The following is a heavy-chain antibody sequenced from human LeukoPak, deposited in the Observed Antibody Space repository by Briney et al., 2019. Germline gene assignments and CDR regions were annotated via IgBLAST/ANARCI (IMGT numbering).Heavy chain of an antibody. CDR3: AKGSPLVGVIPDFDY. V-gene: IGHV3-9*01. CDR1: GFTFNDYA. D-gene: IGHD3-16*02. J-gene: IGHJ4*02. CDR2: ISWNSGSI. Sequence: PGGSLRLSCAASGFTFNDYAMHWVRQAPGKGLEWVSGISWNSGSIGYADSVKGRFTISRDNAKNSLYLQMNSLRAEDTALYYCAKGSPLVGVIPDFDYWGQGTLVTVSS.